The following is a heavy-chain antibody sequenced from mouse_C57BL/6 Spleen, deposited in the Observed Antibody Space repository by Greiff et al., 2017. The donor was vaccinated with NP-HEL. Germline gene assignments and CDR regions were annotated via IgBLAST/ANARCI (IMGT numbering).Heavy chain of an antibody. D-gene: IGHD2-3*01. CDR3: ARDDDGYPDY. J-gene: IGHJ2*01. V-gene: IGHV1-66*01. CDR2: IYPGSGNT. CDR1: GYSFTSYY. Sequence: QVQLQQSGPELVKPGASVKISCKASGYSFTSYYIHWVKQRPGQGLEWIGWIYPGSGNTKYNEKFKGKATLTADTSSSTAYMQLSSLTSEDSAVYYCARDDDGYPDYWGQGTTLTVSS.